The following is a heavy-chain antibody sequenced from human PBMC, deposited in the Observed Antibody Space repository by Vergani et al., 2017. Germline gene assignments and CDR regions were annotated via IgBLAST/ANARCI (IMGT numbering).Heavy chain of an antibody. D-gene: IGHD3-3*01. V-gene: IGHV4-39*01. CDR1: GGSISSSSYY. J-gene: IGHJ3*02. CDR2: IYYSGST. Sequence: QLQLQESGPGLVKPSETLSLTCTVSGGSISSSSYYWGWIRQPPGKGLALIGSIYYSGSTYYNPSLKSRVTISGHSSKNQFSLQLRSVTAADTAVYYCARQVFWSGYFHPDAFDIWGQGTMVTVSS. CDR3: ARQVFWSGYFHPDAFDI.